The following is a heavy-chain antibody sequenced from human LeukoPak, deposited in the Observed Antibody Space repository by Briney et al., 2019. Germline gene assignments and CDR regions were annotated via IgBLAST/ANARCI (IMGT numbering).Heavy chain of an antibody. Sequence: SVKVSCKASGGTFSSYAISWVRQAPGQGLEWMGGIIPIFGTANYAQKFQGRVTITTDESTSTAYMELSSLRSEDTAVYYRASGRSLANDYWGQGTLATVSS. CDR3: ASGRSLANDY. V-gene: IGHV1-69*05. CDR1: GGTFSSYA. D-gene: IGHD3-3*01. CDR2: IIPIFGTA. J-gene: IGHJ4*02.